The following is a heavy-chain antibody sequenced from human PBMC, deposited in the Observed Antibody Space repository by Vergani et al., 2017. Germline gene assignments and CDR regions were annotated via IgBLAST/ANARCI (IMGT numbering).Heavy chain of an antibody. CDR3: VKAKIDLGAYCFDS. Sequence: EVHLLESGGGLVQSGGSLSLPFAAFGFTFSNSAVTWVRQAPGRGLAWVSSISGPCLSTYYAASVKGRFSISRDNSKNTVFLQMHSLRAEDTAIYYCVKAKIDLGAYCFDSWGHGILVTVSS. V-gene: IGHV3-23*01. CDR2: ISGPCLST. D-gene: IGHD2/OR15-2a*01. CDR1: GFTFSNSA. J-gene: IGHJ4*01.